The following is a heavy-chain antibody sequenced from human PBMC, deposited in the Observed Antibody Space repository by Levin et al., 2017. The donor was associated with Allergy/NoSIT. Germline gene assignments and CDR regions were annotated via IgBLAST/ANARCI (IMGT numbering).Heavy chain of an antibody. CDR1: GGSFSGSY. Sequence: SQTLSLTCTVYGGSFSGSYWGWVRQPPGKGLEWIGEINPSGSTNYNPSVKSRVIISVDRIKNQFSLRLTSVTAADTAVYYCARGVSSGSFYHNWGQGTLVTVSS. J-gene: IGHJ4*02. CDR2: INPSGST. D-gene: IGHD1-26*01. V-gene: IGHV4-34*01. CDR3: ARGVSSGSFYHN.